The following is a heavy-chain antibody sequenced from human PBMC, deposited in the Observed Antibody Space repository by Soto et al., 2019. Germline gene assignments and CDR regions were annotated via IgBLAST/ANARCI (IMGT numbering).Heavy chain of an antibody. V-gene: IGHV3-30*18. CDR1: GFIFSHNS. D-gene: IGHD6-6*01. J-gene: IGHJ4*02. CDR2: VSYEGGNR. Sequence: LPLPCVVSGFIFSHNSMHWVRQAPGKGLGWVALVSYEGGNRYYADPVKGRFAISRDNSKDTLYRQRNSMRAEDTAVYYCAKDRPVKARSGSLSSWGQGTLVTVSS. CDR3: AKDRPVKARSGSLSS.